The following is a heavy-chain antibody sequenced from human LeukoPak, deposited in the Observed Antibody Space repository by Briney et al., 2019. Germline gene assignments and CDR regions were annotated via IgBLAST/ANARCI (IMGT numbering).Heavy chain of an antibody. CDR1: GFTFSSYA. J-gene: IGHJ4*02. CDR3: VREGLICSSSSCQRATFDY. Sequence: PGGSLRLSCAASGFTFSSYAMHWVRQAPGKGLEWVAFIRYDGSSKYYIDSVKGRFTISTDNAKNTLYLQMNSLRAEDTAVYYCVREGLICSSSSCQRATFDYWGPRALVTVSS. CDR2: IRYDGSSK. V-gene: IGHV3-30*02. D-gene: IGHD2-2*01.